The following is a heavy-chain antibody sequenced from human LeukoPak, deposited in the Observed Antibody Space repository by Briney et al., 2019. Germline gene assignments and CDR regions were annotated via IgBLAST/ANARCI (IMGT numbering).Heavy chain of an antibody. J-gene: IGHJ6*03. CDR2: IYPGDSNT. D-gene: IGHD1-26*01. V-gene: IGHV5-51*01. CDR1: GYSFTSYW. CDR3: ARHVQAVGATGCYYYMDV. Sequence: GESLKISCKGSGYSFTSYWIGWVRQMPGKGLEWMGIIYPGDSNTRYSPSFQGQVTISADKSISTAYLQWNSLKASDTAMYYCARHVQAVGATGCYYYMDVWGRGTTVTVSS.